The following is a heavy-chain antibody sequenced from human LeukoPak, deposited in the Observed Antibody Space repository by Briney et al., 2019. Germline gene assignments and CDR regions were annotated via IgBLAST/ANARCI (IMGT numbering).Heavy chain of an antibody. CDR2: ISGSGGST. J-gene: IGHJ6*03. CDR3: AKDGQLWLRVYYYYMDV. D-gene: IGHD5-18*01. Sequence: PGGSLRLSCAASGFTFSSYGMSWVRQAPGKGLEWVSAISGSGGSTYYADSVKGRFTISRDNSKNTLYLQMNSLRAEDTAVYYCAKDGQLWLRVYYYYMDVWGKGTTVTISS. V-gene: IGHV3-23*01. CDR1: GFTFSSYG.